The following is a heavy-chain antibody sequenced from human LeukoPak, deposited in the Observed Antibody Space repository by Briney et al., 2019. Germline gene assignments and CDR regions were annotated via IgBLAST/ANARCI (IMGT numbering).Heavy chain of an antibody. D-gene: IGHD3-10*01. V-gene: IGHV3-30*04. CDR1: GFTFSSYA. J-gene: IGHJ4*02. CDR3: ATDGLAKFGALDY. Sequence: GGSLRLSCAASGFTFSSYAMHWVRQAPGKGLEWVAVISYDGSNKYYADSVKGRFTISRDNSKNTLYLHMNSLSAEDTTVYYCATDGLAKFGALDYWGQGTLVTVSS. CDR2: ISYDGSNK.